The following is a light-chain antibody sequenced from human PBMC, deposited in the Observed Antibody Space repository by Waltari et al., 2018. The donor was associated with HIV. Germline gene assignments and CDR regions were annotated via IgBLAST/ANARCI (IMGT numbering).Light chain of an antibody. Sequence: SYVLTQPPSVSVAPGETARITSGGRAVGTKSVHWYQQKPGQAPMLVIFFDSDQSSGIPDRFSGSDSGNTATLTISGVEAGDEADYYCQVWDSNSDHYVFGTGTRVTVL. V-gene: IGLV3-21*04. CDR2: FDS. CDR1: AVGTKS. CDR3: QVWDSNSDHYV. J-gene: IGLJ1*01.